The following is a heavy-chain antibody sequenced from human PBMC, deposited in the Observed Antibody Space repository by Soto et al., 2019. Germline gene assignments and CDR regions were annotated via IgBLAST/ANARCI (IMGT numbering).Heavy chain of an antibody. D-gene: IGHD3-22*01. CDR3: ARGDDSSGFGSYYFDY. J-gene: IGHJ4*02. Sequence: ESLMISCKGSGYSFTSYWIGWVRQMPGKGLEWMGIIYPGDSDTRYSPSFQGQVTISADKSISTAYLQWSSLKASDTAMYYCARGDDSSGFGSYYFDYWGQGTLVTVSS. CDR1: GYSFTSYW. V-gene: IGHV5-51*01. CDR2: IYPGDSDT.